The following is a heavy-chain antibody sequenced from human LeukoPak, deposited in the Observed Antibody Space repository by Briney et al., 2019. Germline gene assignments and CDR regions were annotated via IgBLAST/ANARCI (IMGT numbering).Heavy chain of an antibody. CDR3: ARDGLYYGSGSYYNPVNWFDP. V-gene: IGHV1-8*01. CDR2: MNPNSGNT. CDR1: GYTFTSYD. J-gene: IGHJ5*02. Sequence: GASVKVSCKASGYTFTSYDINWVRQATGQGLEWMGWMNPNSGNTGYAQKLQGRVTMTTDTSTSTAYMELRSLRSDDTAVYYCARDGLYYGSGSYYNPVNWFDPWGQGTLVTVSS. D-gene: IGHD3-10*01.